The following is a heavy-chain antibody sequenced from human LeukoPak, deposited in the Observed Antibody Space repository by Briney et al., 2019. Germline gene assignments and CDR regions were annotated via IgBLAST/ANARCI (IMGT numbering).Heavy chain of an antibody. D-gene: IGHD6-13*01. J-gene: IGHJ4*02. CDR2: IRYDGNSK. V-gene: IGHV3-30*02. CDR3: ARDLWDFQQLASFDY. Sequence: GGSLRLSCAASGFAFSTYGIHWVRQAPGKGLEWVAFIRYDGNSKYYADSVMGRFTISRDFSKNMMYLQMNSLRAVDTAVYYCARDLWDFQQLASFDYWGQGTLVTVSS. CDR1: GFAFSTYG.